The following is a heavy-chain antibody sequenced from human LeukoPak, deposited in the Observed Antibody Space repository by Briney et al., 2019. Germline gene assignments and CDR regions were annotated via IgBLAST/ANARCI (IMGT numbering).Heavy chain of an antibody. V-gene: IGHV4-59*12. D-gene: IGHD3-10*01. Sequence: SETLSLTCTVSGGSISSYYWSWIRQPPGKGLEWIGYIYYSGSTNYNPSLKSRVTMSVDTSKNQFSLKLSSVTAADTAMYYCAREGPGLGELFNDYWGQGTLVTVSS. CDR3: AREGPGLGELFNDY. CDR2: IYYSGST. CDR1: GGSISSYY. J-gene: IGHJ4*02.